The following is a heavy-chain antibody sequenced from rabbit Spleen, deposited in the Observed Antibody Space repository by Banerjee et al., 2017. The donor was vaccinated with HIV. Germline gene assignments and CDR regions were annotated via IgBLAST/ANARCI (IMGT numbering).Heavy chain of an antibody. Sequence: QEQLVESGGGLVKPEGSLKLSCTASGFSFSNKAVMCWVRQAPGKGLEWIACINTITAKTVYATWAKGRFTISRASSTTVFLQMTSLTAADTATYFCARDLPDIIGWNFGFWGPGTLVTVS. J-gene: IGHJ3*01. CDR2: INTITAKT. D-gene: IGHD1-1*01. CDR1: GFSFSNKAV. V-gene: IGHV1S45*01. CDR3: ARDLPDIIGWNFGF.